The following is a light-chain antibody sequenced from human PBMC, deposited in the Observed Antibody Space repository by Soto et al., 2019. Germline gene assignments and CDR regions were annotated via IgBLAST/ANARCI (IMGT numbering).Light chain of an antibody. Sequence: EKVMTQSPATLSVSPRERATLSCRASQSVRSNLAWYQQNPGQPPRLLIYDASSRATGIPSRFSGSGSGTEFTLTISSLKSEDFAVYYCQQYDNWPRTFGQGTKVDIK. CDR3: QQYDNWPRT. CDR1: QSVRSN. J-gene: IGKJ1*01. V-gene: IGKV3-15*01. CDR2: DAS.